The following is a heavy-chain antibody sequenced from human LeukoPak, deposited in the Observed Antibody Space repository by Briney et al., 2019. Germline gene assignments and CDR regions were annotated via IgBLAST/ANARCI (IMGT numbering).Heavy chain of an antibody. Sequence: SETLSPTCTVSGYSISSGYYWGWIRQPPGKGLEWIGSIYHSGSTYYNPSLKSRVTISVDTSKNQFSLKLSSVTAADTAVYYCARGGYSNYVYFDYWGQGTLVTVSS. J-gene: IGHJ4*02. CDR2: IYHSGST. CDR1: GYSISSGYY. V-gene: IGHV4-38-2*02. D-gene: IGHD4-11*01. CDR3: ARGGYSNYVYFDY.